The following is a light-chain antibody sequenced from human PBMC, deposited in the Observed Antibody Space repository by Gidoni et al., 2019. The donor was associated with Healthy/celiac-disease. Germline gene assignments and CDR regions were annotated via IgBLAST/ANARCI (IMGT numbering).Light chain of an antibody. CDR3: QSYDSSLSGSGV. J-gene: IGLJ2*01. CDR2: GNS. V-gene: IGLV1-40*01. CDR1: SSNIGAGYD. Sequence: SVLTQPPSVSGAPGQRVTISCTGSSSNIGAGYDVHWYQQLPGTAHKLLIYGNSNRPSGVPDRFSGSKSGTSASLAITGLQAEDEADYYCQSYDSSLSGSGVFGGGTKLTVL.